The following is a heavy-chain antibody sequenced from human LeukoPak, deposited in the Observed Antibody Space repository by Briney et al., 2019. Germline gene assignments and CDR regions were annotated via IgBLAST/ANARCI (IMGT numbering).Heavy chain of an antibody. Sequence: GESLKISCKGSGYIFTNYWIAWVRQMPGKGLEWMGIIYPDDSDTRYSPSFQGQVTISADKSISTAYLQWSSLKASDTAMYYCVRHGLGSSWFGFDYWGQGTLVTVSS. J-gene: IGHJ4*02. V-gene: IGHV5-51*01. CDR2: IYPDDSDT. D-gene: IGHD6-13*01. CDR1: GYIFTNYW. CDR3: VRHGLGSSWFGFDY.